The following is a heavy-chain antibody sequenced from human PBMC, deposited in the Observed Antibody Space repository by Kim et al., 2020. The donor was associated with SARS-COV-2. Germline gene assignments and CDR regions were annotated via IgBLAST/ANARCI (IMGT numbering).Heavy chain of an antibody. J-gene: IGHJ5*02. CDR1: GGSFSGYY. CDR3: ARVYCSGGSCYSVGSWFDP. D-gene: IGHD2-15*01. CDR2: INHSGST. Sequence: SETLSLTCAVYGGSFSGYYWSWIRQPPGKGLEWIGEINHSGSTNYNPSLKSRVTISVDTSKNQFSLKLSSVTAADTAVYYCARVYCSGGSCYSVGSWFDPWGQGTLVTVSS. V-gene: IGHV4-34*01.